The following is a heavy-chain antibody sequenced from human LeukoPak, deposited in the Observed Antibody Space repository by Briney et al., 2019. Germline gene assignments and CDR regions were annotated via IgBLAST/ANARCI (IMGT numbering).Heavy chain of an antibody. Sequence: GGSLRLSCAASGFTFSSYAMSWVRQAPGKGLEWVSDINGSGGSTYYADSVKGRFTISRDNAKNSLYLQMNSLRAEDTALYYCARGGYGDPISRLDYWGQGTLVTVSS. J-gene: IGHJ4*02. CDR2: INGSGGST. D-gene: IGHD4-17*01. CDR1: GFTFSSYA. CDR3: ARGGYGDPISRLDY. V-gene: IGHV3-23*01.